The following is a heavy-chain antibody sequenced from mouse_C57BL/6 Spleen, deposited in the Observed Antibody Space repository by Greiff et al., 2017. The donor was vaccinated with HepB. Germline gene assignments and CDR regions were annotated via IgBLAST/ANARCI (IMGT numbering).Heavy chain of an antibody. Sequence: EVQLQQSGPELVKPGDSVKISCKASGYSFTGYFMNWVMQSHGKSLEWIGRINPYNGDTFYNQKFKGKATLTVDKSSSTAHMELRSLTSEDSAVYYCARGGDYDGAWFAYWGQGTLVTVSA. CDR1: GYSFTGYF. J-gene: IGHJ3*01. CDR2: INPYNGDT. CDR3: ARGGDYDGAWFAY. V-gene: IGHV1-20*01. D-gene: IGHD2-4*01.